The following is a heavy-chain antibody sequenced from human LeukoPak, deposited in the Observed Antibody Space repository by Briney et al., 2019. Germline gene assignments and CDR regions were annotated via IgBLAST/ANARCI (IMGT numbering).Heavy chain of an antibody. V-gene: IGHV3-48*03. CDR3: ARLLVYNSGGEAFDY. Sequence: GGSLRLSCAASGFTFSSYEMNWVRQAPGKGLEWVSYISSSGSTIYYADSVKGRFTISRDNAKNSLYLQMNSLRAEDTAVYYCARLLVYNSGGEAFDYWGPGTLVTVSS. CDR1: GFTFSSYE. J-gene: IGHJ4*02. D-gene: IGHD3-10*01. CDR2: ISSSGSTI.